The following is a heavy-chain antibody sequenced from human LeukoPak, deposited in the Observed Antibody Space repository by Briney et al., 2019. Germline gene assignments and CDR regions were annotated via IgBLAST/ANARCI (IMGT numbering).Heavy chain of an antibody. CDR1: GFIVSSNY. CDR2: IYSGGTT. D-gene: IGHD5-12*01. J-gene: IGHJ5*02. Sequence: GGSLRLSCVVSGFIVSSNYMSWVRQAPGKGLEWVSVIYSGGTTYYADSVKGRFTISRDNSKNTLYLQMNSLRAEDTAVYYCARVYSGYDYYSSWGQGTLVTVSS. CDR3: ARVYSGYDYYSS. V-gene: IGHV3-66*01.